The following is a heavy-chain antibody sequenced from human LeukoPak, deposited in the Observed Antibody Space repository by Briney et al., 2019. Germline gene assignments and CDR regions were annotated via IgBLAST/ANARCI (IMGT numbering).Heavy chain of an antibody. V-gene: IGHV3-30-3*01. CDR2: ILYAGSNE. Sequence: PGGSLRLSCAASGFTFSSNAMHWVRQAPGKGLEWVAVILYAGSNEYYADSVKGRFTSSRDISKNTLYLQMNSLRAEDTAVYYCARGYSSSWSDAFDIWGQGTMVTVSS. J-gene: IGHJ3*02. CDR1: GFTFSSNA. D-gene: IGHD6-13*01. CDR3: ARGYSSSWSDAFDI.